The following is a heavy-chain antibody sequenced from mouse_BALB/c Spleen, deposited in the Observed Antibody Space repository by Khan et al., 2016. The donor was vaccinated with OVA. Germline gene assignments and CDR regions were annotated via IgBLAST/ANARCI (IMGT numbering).Heavy chain of an antibody. V-gene: IGHV5-9-3*01. CDR3: ARHNYGPFAY. CDR1: GFTFSNYA. D-gene: IGHD1-1*01. J-gene: IGHJ3*01. Sequence: EVELVESGGGLVKPGGPLKLSCAASGFTFSNYALSWVRQTPEKRLEWVATISSGGDYTYYPDSVKGRFNISRDNAKNTLHLQMSSLRSEDTALYYCARHNYGPFAYWGQGTLVTVSA. CDR2: ISSGGDYT.